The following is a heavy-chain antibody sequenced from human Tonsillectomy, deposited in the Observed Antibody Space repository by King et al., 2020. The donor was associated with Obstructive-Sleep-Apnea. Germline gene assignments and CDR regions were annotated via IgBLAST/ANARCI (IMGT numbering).Heavy chain of an antibody. V-gene: IGHV4-31*03. CDR1: GGSISSGGHY. J-gene: IGHJ4*02. CDR3: AREGRLPPHSFDH. Sequence: QLQESGPGLVKPSQTLSLTCTVSGGSISSGGHYWSWIRQHPGKGLEWIGYIYYSGSTYYNPSLKSRVTISVDTSKNQFSLKLSSVTAADTAVYYCAREGRLPPHSFDHWGQGTLVTVSS. CDR2: IYYSGST. D-gene: IGHD2-21*02.